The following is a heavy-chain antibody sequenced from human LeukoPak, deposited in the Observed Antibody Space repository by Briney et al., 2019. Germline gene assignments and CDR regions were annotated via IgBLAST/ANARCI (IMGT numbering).Heavy chain of an antibody. Sequence: PSETLSLTCTVSGYSISSGYYWRWSRQPPGKGLEWIGSIYHSGSTYYNPSLKSRVTISVDTSKNQFSLKLSSVTAADTAVYYCARDSLITGTMSGNWFDPWGQGTLVTVSS. CDR2: IYHSGST. CDR1: GYSISSGYY. CDR3: ARDSLITGTMSGNWFDP. D-gene: IGHD1-7*01. J-gene: IGHJ5*02. V-gene: IGHV4-38-2*02.